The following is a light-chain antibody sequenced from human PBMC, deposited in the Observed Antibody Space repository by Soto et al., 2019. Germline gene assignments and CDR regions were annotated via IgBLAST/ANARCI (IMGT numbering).Light chain of an antibody. Sequence: IQLTQSPSSLSASVGDRVTITCRASQGISTYLAWYQQKPGRAPKLLICTASTLQSGVPSRFSGRGSGTDFTLTISSLQPEDFATYYCQQLNSDPPITFGQGTRLEI. J-gene: IGKJ5*01. CDR3: QQLNSDPPIT. CDR1: QGISTY. V-gene: IGKV1-9*01. CDR2: TAS.